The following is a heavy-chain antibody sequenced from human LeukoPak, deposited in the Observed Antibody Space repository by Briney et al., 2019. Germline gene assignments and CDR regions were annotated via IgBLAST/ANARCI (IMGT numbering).Heavy chain of an antibody. CDR1: GYSFTTYW. D-gene: IGHD1/OR15-1a*01. J-gene: IGHJ4*02. V-gene: IGHV5-51*01. CDR3: ATSESQTKFDY. CDR2: IFPGDSDT. Sequence: GEPLKISCKGSGYSFTTYWIGWVRQMPGKGLEWMGIIFPGDSDTIYSPSFQGQVTISADKSINTAYLQWSSLKASDTAMYFCATSESQTKFDYWGQGTQVIVSS.